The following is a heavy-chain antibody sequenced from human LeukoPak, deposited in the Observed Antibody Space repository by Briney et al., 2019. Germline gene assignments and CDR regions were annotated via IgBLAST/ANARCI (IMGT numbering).Heavy chain of an antibody. CDR1: GFTFSSYA. Sequence: GGSLRLSCAASGFTFSSYAMHWVRQAPGKGLEWVAVISYDGSNKYYADSVKGRFTISRDNSKNTLYLQMNSLRAEDTAVYYCARDQGGGTKAEYFLHWGQGTLVTVSS. CDR2: ISYDGSNK. D-gene: IGHD2-2*01. J-gene: IGHJ1*01. V-gene: IGHV3-30-3*01. CDR3: ARDQGGGTKAEYFLH.